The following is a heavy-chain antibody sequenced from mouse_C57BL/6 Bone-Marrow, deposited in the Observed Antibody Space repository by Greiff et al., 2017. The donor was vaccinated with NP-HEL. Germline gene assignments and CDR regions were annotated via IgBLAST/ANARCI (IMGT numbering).Heavy chain of an antibody. D-gene: IGHD1-1*01. Sequence: QVQLQQPGAELVRPGSSVKLSCKASGYTFTSYWMHWVKQRPIQGLEWIGNIDPSDSETHYNQKFKDKATLTVDKSSSTAYMPLSSLTSEDSAVYYCARSRLLDYYGTRMDYWGQGTSVTVSS. J-gene: IGHJ4*01. V-gene: IGHV1-52*01. CDR2: IDPSDSET. CDR3: ARSRLLDYYGTRMDY. CDR1: GYTFTSYW.